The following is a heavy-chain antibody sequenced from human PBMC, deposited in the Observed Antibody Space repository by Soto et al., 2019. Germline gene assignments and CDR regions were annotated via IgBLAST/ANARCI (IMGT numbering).Heavy chain of an antibody. J-gene: IGHJ4*02. CDR1: GYSFTSYW. Sequence: PGESLKISCKGSGYSFTSYWIGWVRQMPGKGLEWMGIIYPGDSDTRYSPSFQGQVTISADKSISTAYLQWSSLKASDTAMYYCARLEDIVVVPAASPFDYCRQGPLVTVSS. CDR2: IYPGDSDT. V-gene: IGHV5-51*01. D-gene: IGHD2-2*01. CDR3: ARLEDIVVVPAASPFDY.